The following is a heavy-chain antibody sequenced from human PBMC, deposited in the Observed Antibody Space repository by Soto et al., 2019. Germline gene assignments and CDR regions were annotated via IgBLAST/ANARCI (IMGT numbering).Heavy chain of an antibody. D-gene: IGHD3-22*01. CDR2: IIPIFGTA. V-gene: IGHV1-69*01. CDR1: GGTFSSYA. J-gene: IGHJ3*02. Sequence: QVQLVQSGAEVKKPGSSVKVSCKASGGTFSSYAISWVRQAPGQGLEWMGGIIPIFGTANYAQKFQGRVTITADESTSTAYMELSSLRSEDTAVYYCAREGDDDSSGYYSSTGFFDIWGQGTMVTVSS. CDR3: AREGDDDSSGYYSSTGFFDI.